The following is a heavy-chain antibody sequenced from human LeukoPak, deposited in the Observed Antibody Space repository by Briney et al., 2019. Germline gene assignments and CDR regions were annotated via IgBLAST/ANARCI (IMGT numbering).Heavy chain of an antibody. J-gene: IGHJ6*02. D-gene: IGHD3-22*01. CDR3: ARDTYYYDSNGPYYTYYYGMDL. CDR1: GYTFSVYG. CDR2: ISAFNGNT. V-gene: IGHV1-18*01. Sequence: ASVKVSCKASGYTFSVYGISWVRQAPGQGLEWMGWISAFNGNTNYAQRLQGRVTMTTDTSTSTAYMELRSLRSDDTAVHYCARDTYYYDSNGPYYTYYYGMDLWGQGTTVTVSS.